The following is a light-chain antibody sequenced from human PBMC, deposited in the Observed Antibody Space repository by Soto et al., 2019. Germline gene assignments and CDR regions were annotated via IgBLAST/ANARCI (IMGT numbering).Light chain of an antibody. J-gene: IGKJ4*01. CDR2: ASS. V-gene: IGKV3D-15*01. Sequence: VMTQSPGTLSVSPGERVTLFCRASQNVVNNIAWYQVKPAQPPRLLIYASSTRATGIPATFSGSGSETQFSLTISSLQSEDSAVYYCQQYYHLGLSFGGGTKVEI. CDR3: QQYYHLGLS. CDR1: QNVVNN.